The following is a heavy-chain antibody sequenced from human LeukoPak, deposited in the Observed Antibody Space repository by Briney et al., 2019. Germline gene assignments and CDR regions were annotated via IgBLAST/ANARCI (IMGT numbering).Heavy chain of an antibody. CDR2: ISWNSGSI. Sequence: PGGSLRLSCAASGFTFDDYAMHWVRQAPGKGLERVSGISWNSGSIGYADSVKGRFTISRDNAKNSLYLQMNSLRAEDTALYYCAKGRSSSWYVNWFDPWGQGTLVTVSS. CDR3: AKGRSSSWYVNWFDP. V-gene: IGHV3-9*01. D-gene: IGHD6-13*01. J-gene: IGHJ5*02. CDR1: GFTFDDYA.